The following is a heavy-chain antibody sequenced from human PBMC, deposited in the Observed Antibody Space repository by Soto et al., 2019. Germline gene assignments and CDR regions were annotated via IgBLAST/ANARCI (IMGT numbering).Heavy chain of an antibody. Sequence: QVQLVQSGAEVRKSGSSVKVSSKAAGGTFSDYALSWVRQAPGQGLEWMGGIIPMFATTNYAQKFQGRVTITAGDSATTAHMELSSLKSEDTAVYYCARGRGIGFSSTWNIYWYYNMDVWGQGTTVTVSS. V-gene: IGHV1-69*01. D-gene: IGHD6-13*01. CDR3: ARGRGIGFSSTWNIYWYYNMDV. CDR2: IIPMFATT. J-gene: IGHJ6*02. CDR1: GGTFSDYA.